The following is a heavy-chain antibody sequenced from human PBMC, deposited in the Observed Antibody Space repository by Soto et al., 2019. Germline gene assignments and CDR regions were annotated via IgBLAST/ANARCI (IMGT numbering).Heavy chain of an antibody. CDR2: IYYSGST. D-gene: IGHD3-3*01. J-gene: IGHJ4*02. V-gene: IGHV4-30-4*01. CDR1: GGSISSGDYY. Sequence: SETLSLTCTVSGGSISSGDYYWSWIRQPPGKGLEWIGYIYYSGSTYYNPSLKSRVTISVDTSKNQFSLKLSSVTAADTAVYYCAREGDFWSGWVPIDYWGQGTLVTVSS. CDR3: AREGDFWSGWVPIDY.